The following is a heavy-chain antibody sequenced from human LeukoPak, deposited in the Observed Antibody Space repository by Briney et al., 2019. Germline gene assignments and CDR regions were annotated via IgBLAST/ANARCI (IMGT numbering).Heavy chain of an antibody. CDR3: ARDRGYGDSFDY. Sequence: SETLSLTCTVSGGSVNSGRYYWSWIRQPAGKGLEWIGRIYTSGSTNYNPSLKSRVTISVDTSKNQFSLKLSSVTAADTAVYYCARDRGYGDSFDYWGQGTLVTVSS. CDR2: IYTSGST. J-gene: IGHJ4*02. D-gene: IGHD4-17*01. CDR1: GGSVNSGRYY. V-gene: IGHV4-61*02.